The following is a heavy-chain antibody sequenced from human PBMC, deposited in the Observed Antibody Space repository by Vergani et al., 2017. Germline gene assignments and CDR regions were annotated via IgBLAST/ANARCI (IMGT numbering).Heavy chain of an antibody. D-gene: IGHD2-2*01. V-gene: IGHV4-59*01. Sequence: VLLQEPGPGLVKPSETLSLKCSVSGASLDSFYWSWLRQSPGKGLEWIGYVFRYGNVNYNPSFNFRAAIDTSNNQLSLRLSSVTAADTAVYYCARDPDIVVVPAAPYYYYYYGMDVWGQGTTVTVSS. J-gene: IGHJ6*02. CDR2: VFRYGNV. CDR3: ARDPDIVVVPAAPYYYYYYGMDV. CDR1: GASLDSFY.